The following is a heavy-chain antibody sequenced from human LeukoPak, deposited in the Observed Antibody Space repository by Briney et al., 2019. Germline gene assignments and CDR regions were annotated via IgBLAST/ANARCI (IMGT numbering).Heavy chain of an antibody. D-gene: IGHD6-6*01. CDR3: TRDLAR. J-gene: IGHJ4*02. V-gene: IGHV3-30-3*01. CDR2: ISYDGSNK. CDR1: GFTFSSYA. Sequence: GGSLRLSCAASGFTFSSYAMHWVRQAPGKGLEWVAVISYDGSNKYYADSVKGRFTISRDNSKNTLSLQMNSLRAEDTAVYYCTRDLARWGQGTLVTVSS.